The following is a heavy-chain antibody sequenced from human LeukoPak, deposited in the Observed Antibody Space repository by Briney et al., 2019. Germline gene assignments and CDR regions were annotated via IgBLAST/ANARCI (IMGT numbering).Heavy chain of an antibody. CDR3: AKYGSGRFGVLYGMDV. CDR1: GYSFTSYW. CDR2: IYPGDSDT. D-gene: IGHD3-10*01. V-gene: IGHV5-51*01. Sequence: GESLKISRKGSGYSFTSYWIGWVRQMPGKGLEWMGIIYPGDSDTRYSPSFQGQVTISADKSISTAYLQWSSLKASDTAMYYCAKYGSGRFGVLYGMDVWGKGTTVTVSS. J-gene: IGHJ6*04.